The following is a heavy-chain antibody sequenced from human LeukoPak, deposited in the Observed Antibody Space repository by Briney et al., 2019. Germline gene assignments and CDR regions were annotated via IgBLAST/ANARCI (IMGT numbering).Heavy chain of an antibody. CDR1: GGSIKNYY. CDR3: ARWSLIEDSKDTTDY. J-gene: IGHJ4*02. Sequence: SETLSLTCTVSGGSIKNYYWSWIRQPPGKGLEWIGYIYYSGSTNYNPSLKSRVTISVDTSKNQFSLKLSSVTAADTAVYYCARWSLIEDSKDTTDYWGQGTLVTVSS. V-gene: IGHV4-59*08. CDR2: IYYSGST. D-gene: IGHD4-11*01.